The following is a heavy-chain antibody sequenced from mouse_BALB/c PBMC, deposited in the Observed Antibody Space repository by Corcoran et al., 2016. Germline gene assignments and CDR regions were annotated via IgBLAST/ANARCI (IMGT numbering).Heavy chain of an antibody. J-gene: IGHJ4*01. CDR1: GYTFTNYG. CDR2: INTYTGEP. V-gene: IGHV9-1*02. Sequence: QIQLVQSGPELKKPGETVKISCKASGYTFTNYGMNWVKQAPGKGLKWMGWINTYTGEPTYADDFKGRFAFSLETSASTAYLQINNLKNEYMATYFCARGAVPYAMDYWGQGTSVTVSS. CDR3: ARGAVPYAMDY.